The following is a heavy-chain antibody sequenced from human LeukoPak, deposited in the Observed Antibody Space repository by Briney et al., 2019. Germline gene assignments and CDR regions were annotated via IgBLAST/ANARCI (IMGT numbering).Heavy chain of an antibody. D-gene: IGHD1-26*01. Sequence: PGGSLRLSCAASGFTVSSNYMSWVRQAPGKGLEWVSVIYSGGSTYYADSVKGRFTISRDNSKNTLYLQMNSLRAEDTAVYYCASRLMYSGSYVYASDIWGQGTMVTVSS. CDR2: IYSGGST. CDR1: GFTVSSNY. V-gene: IGHV3-66*01. J-gene: IGHJ3*02. CDR3: ASRLMYSGSYVYASDI.